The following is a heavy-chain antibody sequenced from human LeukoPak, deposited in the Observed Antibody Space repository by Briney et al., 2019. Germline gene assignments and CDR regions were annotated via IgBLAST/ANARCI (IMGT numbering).Heavy chain of an antibody. Sequence: SETLSLTCTVSGGSISSYYWSWIRQPPGKGLEWIGYIYYSGSTNYNPSLKSRVTISVDTSKNQFSLKLSSVTAADTAVYYCARGWGTYYYDSRGYHTYYFDYWGQGTLVTVSS. CDR2: IYYSGST. CDR1: GGSISSYY. V-gene: IGHV4-59*12. D-gene: IGHD3-22*01. J-gene: IGHJ4*02. CDR3: ARGWGTYYYDSRGYHTYYFDY.